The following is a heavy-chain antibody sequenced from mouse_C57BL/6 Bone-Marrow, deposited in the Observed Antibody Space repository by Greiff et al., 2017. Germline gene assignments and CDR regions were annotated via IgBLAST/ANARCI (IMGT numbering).Heavy chain of an antibody. Sequence: EVQLQQSGPELVKPGASVKISCKASGYTFTDYYMNWVKQSDGKSLEWIGDINPNNGGTSYNQKFKGKATLTVDKSSSTAYMELRSLTSEDSAVYYCARRNITTVEHYFDYWGQGTTLTVSS. V-gene: IGHV1-26*01. D-gene: IGHD1-1*01. CDR2: INPNNGGT. J-gene: IGHJ2*01. CDR3: ARRNITTVEHYFDY. CDR1: GYTFTDYY.